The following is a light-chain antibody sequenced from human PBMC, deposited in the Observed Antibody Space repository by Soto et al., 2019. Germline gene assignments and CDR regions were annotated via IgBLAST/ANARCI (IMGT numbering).Light chain of an antibody. CDR3: QQYNNWPQT. CDR1: QSVSSN. CDR2: GAS. J-gene: IGKJ1*01. V-gene: IGKV3-15*01. Sequence: EIVMTQSPVTLSVSPGERATISCRASQSVSSNLAWYQQKPGQAPRLLIYGASTRTTGIPARFSGSGSGTEFTLTISSLQSEDFGVYYCQQYNNWPQTFGQGTKV.